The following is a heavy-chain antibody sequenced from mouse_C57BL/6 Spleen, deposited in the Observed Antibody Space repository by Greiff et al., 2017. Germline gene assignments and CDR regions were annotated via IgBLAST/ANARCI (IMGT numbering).Heavy chain of an antibody. CDR3: ARGNYYGSEEYY. CDR1: GYTFTSYW. Sequence: QVQLQQPGAELVKPGASVKLSCKASGYTFTSYWMHWVKPRPGRGLEWIGRIDPYSGGTKYNEKFKSKATLTVDKPSSPAYMQLSSLTSEDSAVYYGARGNYYGSEEYYWGQGTTLTFSS. D-gene: IGHD1-1*01. V-gene: IGHV1-72*01. J-gene: IGHJ2*01. CDR2: IDPYSGGT.